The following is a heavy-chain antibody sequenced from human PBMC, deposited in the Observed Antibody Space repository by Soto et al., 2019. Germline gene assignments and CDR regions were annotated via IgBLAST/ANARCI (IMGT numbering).Heavy chain of an antibody. J-gene: IGHJ6*02. CDR1: GYSFTSYW. CDR2: IDPSDSYT. V-gene: IGHV5-10-1*01. CDR3: ARKGTDTPYYYGMDV. Sequence: PXESLKISCKCSGYSFTSYWISWVRQMPGKGLEWMGRIDPSDSYTNYSPSFQGHVTISADKSISTAYLQWSSLKASDTAMYYCARKGTDTPYYYGMDVWGQGTTVTVSS. D-gene: IGHD5-18*01.